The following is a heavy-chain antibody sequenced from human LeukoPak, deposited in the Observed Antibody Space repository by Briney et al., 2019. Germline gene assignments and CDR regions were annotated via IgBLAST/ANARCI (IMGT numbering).Heavy chain of an antibody. V-gene: IGHV3-7*01. D-gene: IGHD1-26*01. CDR3: ARGGELLRPADY. CDR2: MNQDGSEK. Sequence: PGGSLRLSCAASGFTFSSYWMSWVRQAPGKGLEWVANMNQDGSEKYYVDSVKGRFTISRDNAKNSLYLQMNNLRAEDTAVYYCARGGELLRPADYWGQGTPVTVSS. CDR1: GFTFSSYW. J-gene: IGHJ4*02.